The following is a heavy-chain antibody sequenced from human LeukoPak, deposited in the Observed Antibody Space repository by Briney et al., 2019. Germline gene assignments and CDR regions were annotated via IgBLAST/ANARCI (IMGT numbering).Heavy chain of an antibody. J-gene: IGHJ4*02. Sequence: GGSLRLSCAASDFSFTNYAMSWVRQAPGKGLEWVSAVSNRGGTTYYADSVKGRFTISRDDSKSTLFLQMNSLRAEDTAIYYCAKSSETYHYDYWGQGILVTVSS. D-gene: IGHD3-10*01. CDR1: DFSFTNYA. V-gene: IGHV3-23*01. CDR3: AKSSETYHYDY. CDR2: VSNRGGTT.